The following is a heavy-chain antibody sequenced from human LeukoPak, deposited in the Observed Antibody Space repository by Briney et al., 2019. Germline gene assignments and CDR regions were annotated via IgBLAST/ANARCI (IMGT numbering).Heavy chain of an antibody. Sequence: SETLSLTCAVYGGSSSGYYWSWIRQPPGKGLEWIGEINHSGSTNYNPSLKSRVTISVDTSKNQFSLKLSSVTAADTAVYYCARAVFGGSYYRRWGQGTLVTVSS. V-gene: IGHV4-34*01. CDR3: ARAVFGGSYYRR. D-gene: IGHD1-26*01. CDR1: GGSSSGYY. J-gene: IGHJ4*02. CDR2: INHSGST.